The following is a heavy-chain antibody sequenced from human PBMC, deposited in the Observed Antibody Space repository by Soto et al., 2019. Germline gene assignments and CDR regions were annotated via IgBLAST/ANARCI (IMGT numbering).Heavy chain of an antibody. Sequence: GGSLRLSIAASGFTFCSFALSWVRQAPGKGLEWVSGISGIGGSTYYTDSVKGRFTMSRDNSKNTLYLQMNSLRAEDTAVYYCAKWYCSGGSCYPTFDSWGQGTLVTV. V-gene: IGHV3-23*01. CDR2: ISGIGGST. CDR1: GFTFCSFA. J-gene: IGHJ4*02. CDR3: AKWYCSGGSCYPTFDS. D-gene: IGHD2-15*01.